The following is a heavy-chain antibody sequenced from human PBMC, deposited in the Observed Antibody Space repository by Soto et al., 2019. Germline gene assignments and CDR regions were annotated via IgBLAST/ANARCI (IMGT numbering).Heavy chain of an antibody. V-gene: IGHV1-18*01. CDR1: GYTFTSYG. D-gene: IGHD6-6*01. CDR2: ISAYNGNT. Sequence: WASVKVSCKASGYTFTSYGISWVRQAPGQGLEWMGWISAYNGNTNYAQKLQGRVTMTTDTSTSTAYMELRSLRSDDTAVYYCARNMYSSSPSGFDPWGQATLVTVSS. J-gene: IGHJ5*02. CDR3: ARNMYSSSPSGFDP.